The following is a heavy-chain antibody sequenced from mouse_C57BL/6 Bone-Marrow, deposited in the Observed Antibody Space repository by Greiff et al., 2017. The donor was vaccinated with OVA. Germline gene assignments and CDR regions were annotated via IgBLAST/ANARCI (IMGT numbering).Heavy chain of an antibody. CDR3: ARFDGYSYWYFDV. Sequence: EVQLVESGGGLVQPGGSLSLSCAASGFTFTDYYMSWVRQPPGKALEWLGFIRNKANGYTTEYSASVKGRFTISRDNSQSILYLQMNALRAEDSATYYCARFDGYSYWYFDVWGTGTTVTVSS. D-gene: IGHD2-3*01. V-gene: IGHV7-3*01. CDR2: IRNKANGYTT. CDR1: GFTFTDYY. J-gene: IGHJ1*03.